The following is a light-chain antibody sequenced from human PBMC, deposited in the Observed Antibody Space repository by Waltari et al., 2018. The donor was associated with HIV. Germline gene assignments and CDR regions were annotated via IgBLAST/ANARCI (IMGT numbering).Light chain of an antibody. CDR2: LKSDGSN. CDR3: QTWATGIRV. V-gene: IGLV4-69*01. Sequence: QLVLTQSPSASASLGASVKLTCTLSSGHNSYAIAWHQQQPEKGPRYLMKLKSDGSNKKGDGIPDRFSGSSSGAERYLTISSLQSEDEADYYCQTWATGIRVFGGGTKLTVL. CDR1: SGHNSYA. J-gene: IGLJ3*02.